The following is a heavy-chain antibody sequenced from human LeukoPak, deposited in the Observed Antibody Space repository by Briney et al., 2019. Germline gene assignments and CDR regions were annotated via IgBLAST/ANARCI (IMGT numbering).Heavy chain of an antibody. CDR2: ISSSSSYI. CDR3: ASLGGSGWSVGGYYYGMDV. V-gene: IGHV3-21*01. CDR1: GFTFSSYS. J-gene: IGHJ6*02. Sequence: GGSLRLSCAASGFTFSSYSMNWVRQAPGKGLEWVSSISSSSSYIYYADSVKGRFTISRDNAKNSLYLQMNSLRAEDTAVYYCASLGGSGWSVGGYYYGMDVWGQRTTVTVSS. D-gene: IGHD6-19*01.